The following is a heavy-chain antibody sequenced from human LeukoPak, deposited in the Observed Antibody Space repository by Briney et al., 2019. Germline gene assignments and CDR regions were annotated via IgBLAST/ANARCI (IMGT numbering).Heavy chain of an antibody. D-gene: IGHD3-22*01. CDR2: ISTYNGNT. V-gene: IGHV1-18*01. J-gene: IGHJ4*02. CDR1: GYTFTSHG. CDR3: ARDGHRMYYYGGSDYHFDY. Sequence: GASVKVSCKASGYTFTSHGISWVRQAPGQGLEWMGWISTYNGNTNYAQKLQGRVTMTTDTSTSTAYMELRSLRSDDTALYYCARDGHRMYYYGGSDYHFDYWGQGTLVTVSS.